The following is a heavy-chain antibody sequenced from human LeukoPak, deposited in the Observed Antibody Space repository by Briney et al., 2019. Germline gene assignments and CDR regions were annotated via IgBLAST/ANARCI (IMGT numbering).Heavy chain of an antibody. CDR2: ISSSSSYI. D-gene: IGHD1-14*01. CDR3: ARDPALAGTTGYDY. V-gene: IGHV3-21*01. Sequence: GGSLRLSCAASGFTFSSYSMNWVRQAPGKGLEWVSSISSSSSYIYYADSVKGRFTISRDNAKNSLYLQMNSLRAEDTAVYYCARDPALAGTTGYDYWGQGTLVTVSS. CDR1: GFTFSSYS. J-gene: IGHJ4*02.